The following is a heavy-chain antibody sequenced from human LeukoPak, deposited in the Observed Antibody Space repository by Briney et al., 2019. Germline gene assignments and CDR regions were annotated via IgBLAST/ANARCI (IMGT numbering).Heavy chain of an antibody. D-gene: IGHD1-26*01. J-gene: IGHJ4*02. V-gene: IGHV3-66*01. CDR1: GFTVSSNY. CDR2: SYSGGST. Sequence: GGSLRLSCAASGFTVSSNYMSWVRQAPGKGLEGVAVSYSGGSTYYADSVKGRFTISRDHSKNTLYLQMNSLRAEDTAVYYCARLGIVGAAVDYWGQGTLVTVSS. CDR3: ARLGIVGAAVDY.